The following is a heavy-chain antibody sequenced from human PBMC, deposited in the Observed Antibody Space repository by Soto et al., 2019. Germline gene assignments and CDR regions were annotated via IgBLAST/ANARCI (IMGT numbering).Heavy chain of an antibody. CDR2: INHSGST. J-gene: IGHJ3*02. CDR3: AKDLGIAVSARRAFDI. CDR1: GGSFSGYY. Sequence: PSETLSLTCAVYGGSFSGYYWSWIRQPPGKGLEWIGEINHSGSTNYNPSLKSRVTISVDKSKNQFSLKLSSVTAADTAVYYCAKDLGIAVSARRAFDIWGQGTMVTVSS. D-gene: IGHD6-19*01. V-gene: IGHV4-34*01.